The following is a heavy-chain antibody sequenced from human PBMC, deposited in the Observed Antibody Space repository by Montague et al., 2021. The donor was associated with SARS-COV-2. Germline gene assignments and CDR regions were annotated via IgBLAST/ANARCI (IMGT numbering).Heavy chain of an antibody. CDR3: ARAKGATFPLDF. J-gene: IGHJ2*01. CDR1: GFTFSNYA. Sequence: SLRLSCAASGFTFSNYAMNWVRQVPGKGLEWISFIYSGPSGTFYGDSVKGRFTVSRDNSKSTLYLQMNSLRAEDTAIYYCARAKGATFPLDFWGRGTLVTVSS. CDR2: IYSGPSGT. V-gene: IGHV3-23*03. D-gene: IGHD1-26*01.